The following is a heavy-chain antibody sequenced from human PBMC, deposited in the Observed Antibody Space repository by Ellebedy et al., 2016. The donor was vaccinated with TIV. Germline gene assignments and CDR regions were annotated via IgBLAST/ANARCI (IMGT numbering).Heavy chain of an antibody. CDR1: GGSISSYY. D-gene: IGHD3-10*01. J-gene: IGHJ4*02. CDR3: ARVVRVQTFYFDF. CDR2: IYYSGST. Sequence: SETLSLXXTVSGGSISSYYWSWIRQPPGKGLEWIGYIYYSGSTNYNPSLGSRVTISIDTSNNLFSLRLSSVTATDTALYYCARVVRVQTFYFDFWGRGTMVTVSS. V-gene: IGHV4-59*01.